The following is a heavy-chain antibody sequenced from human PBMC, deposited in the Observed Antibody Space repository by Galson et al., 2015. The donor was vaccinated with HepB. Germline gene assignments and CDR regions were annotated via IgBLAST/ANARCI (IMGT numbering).Heavy chain of an antibody. V-gene: IGHV2-5*01. CDR2: IYWNDEK. CDR3: ARSPYGDYTPDFDY. Sequence: PALVKPTQTLTLTCTFSGFSLSTSEVGAGWIRQPPGKALEWLALIYWNDEKRYSPSLKSRLTITKDTSKNQVVLTMTNMDPVDTATYYCARSPYGDYTPDFDYWGQGALATVSS. CDR1: GFSLSTSEVG. J-gene: IGHJ4*02. D-gene: IGHD4-17*01.